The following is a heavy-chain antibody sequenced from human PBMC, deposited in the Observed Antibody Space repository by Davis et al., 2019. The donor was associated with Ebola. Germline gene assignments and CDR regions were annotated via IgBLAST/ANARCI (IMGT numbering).Heavy chain of an antibody. CDR1: GGSISSSY. Sequence: PSETLSLTCTVFGGSISSSYWSWIRQPPGKGLEWIGYIYYSGNTNYNPSLKSRVTISVDTSKNQFSLKLNSVTAADTAVYYCARHAPSYGSGTYLDYWGQGTLVTVSS. CDR2: IYYSGNT. J-gene: IGHJ4*02. V-gene: IGHV4-59*08. D-gene: IGHD3-10*01. CDR3: ARHAPSYGSGTYLDY.